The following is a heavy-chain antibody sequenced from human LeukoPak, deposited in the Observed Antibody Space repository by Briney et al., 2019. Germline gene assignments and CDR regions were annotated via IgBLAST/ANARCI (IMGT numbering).Heavy chain of an antibody. CDR2: IWYDGSNK. D-gene: IGHD6-19*01. CDR1: GFTFSSYG. J-gene: IGHJ4*02. Sequence: PGRSLRLSCAASGFTFSSYGMHWVRQAPGKGLEWVAVIWYDGSNKYYADSVKGRFTISRDNSKNTLYLQMNRLRAEDTAVYNCAKGLGVAVAGTHYFDYWGQGTLVTVSS. V-gene: IGHV3-33*06. CDR3: AKGLGVAVAGTHYFDY.